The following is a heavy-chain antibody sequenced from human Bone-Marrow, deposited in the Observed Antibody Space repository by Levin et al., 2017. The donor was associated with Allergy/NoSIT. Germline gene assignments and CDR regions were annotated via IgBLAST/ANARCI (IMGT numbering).Heavy chain of an antibody. CDR2: ISSSSSYI. Sequence: GGSLRLSCAASGFTFSSYSMNWVRQAPGKGLEWVSSISSSSSYIYYADSVKGRFTISRDNAKNSLYLQMNSLRAEDTAVYYCARNPAAAGSGTSYWGQGTLVTVSS. D-gene: IGHD3-10*01. CDR1: GFTFSSYS. J-gene: IGHJ4*02. V-gene: IGHV3-21*01. CDR3: ARNPAAAGSGTSY.